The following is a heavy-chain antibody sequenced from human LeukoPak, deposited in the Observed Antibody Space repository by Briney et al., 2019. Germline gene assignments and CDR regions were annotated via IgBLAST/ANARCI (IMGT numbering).Heavy chain of an antibody. V-gene: IGHV3-21*01. CDR1: GFTFSSYS. J-gene: IGHJ6*03. CDR3: ARDDGILTGMNLYYYFYMDV. D-gene: IGHD3-9*01. Sequence: GGSLGLSCAVSGFTFSSYSMNWVRQAPGKGLEWVSSISSSSSYIYYADSVKGRFTISRDNAKNSLYLQMNSLRAEDTAVYYCARDDGILTGMNLYYYFYMDVWGKGTTVTVSS. CDR2: ISSSSSYI.